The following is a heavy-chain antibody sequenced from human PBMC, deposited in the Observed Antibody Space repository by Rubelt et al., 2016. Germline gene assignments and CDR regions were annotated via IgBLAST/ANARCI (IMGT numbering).Heavy chain of an antibody. CDR1: GGSISRSRYY. V-gene: IGHV4-39*07. D-gene: IGHD3-9*01. CDR3: ARVGYFGRGANY. Sequence: QLQLQESGPGLVKPSETLSLTCIVSGGSISRSRYYWGWIRQPPGNGLAWIGSIYSGGNTYYNPSLNSRITLSVDSSKNQFSRKLGSRTAADTAMYYCARVGYFGRGANYWGQGTLVTVSS. J-gene: IGHJ4*02. CDR2: IYSGGNT.